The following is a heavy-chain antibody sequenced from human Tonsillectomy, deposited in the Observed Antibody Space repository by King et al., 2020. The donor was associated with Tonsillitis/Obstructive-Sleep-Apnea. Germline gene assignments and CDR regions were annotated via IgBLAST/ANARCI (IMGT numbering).Heavy chain of an antibody. Sequence: QLVQSGAEVKKPGASVKVSCKAYGYTFTRYYIHWVRQAPGQGLEWLGIINPSDSITTYAQRCQGRVTMTMDTSTSTVHMELSRLRYEDTAVYYCARDDKDDRYFDYWGQGTLVTVSS. D-gene: IGHD2-15*01. CDR2: INPSDSIT. CDR1: GYTFTRYY. CDR3: ARDDKDDRYFDY. V-gene: IGHV1-46*01. J-gene: IGHJ4*02.